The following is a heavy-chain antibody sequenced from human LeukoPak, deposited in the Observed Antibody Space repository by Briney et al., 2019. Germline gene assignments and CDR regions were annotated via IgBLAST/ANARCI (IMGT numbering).Heavy chain of an antibody. CDR1: GYTFTGYY. J-gene: IGHJ6*03. V-gene: IGHV1-2*02. CDR3: ASRYDSSGYYYVRPYDNYYMDV. Sequence: EASVKVSCKASGYTFTGYYMHWVRQAPGQGLEWMGWINPNSGGTNYAQKFQGRVTMTRDTSISTAYMELSRLRSDDTAVYYRASRYDSSGYYYVRPYDNYYMDVWGKGTTVTVSS. D-gene: IGHD3-22*01. CDR2: INPNSGGT.